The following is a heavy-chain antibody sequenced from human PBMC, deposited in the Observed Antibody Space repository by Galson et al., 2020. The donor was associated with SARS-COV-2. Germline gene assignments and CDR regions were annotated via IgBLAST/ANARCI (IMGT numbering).Heavy chain of an antibody. V-gene: IGHV3-53*01. CDR2: IFRGGTT. J-gene: IGHJ4*02. CDR1: GFTVSGSY. D-gene: IGHD6-19*01. Sequence: GGSLRLSCAASGFTVSGSYMSWVSQAPGTGLEWVSVIFRGGTTFYTDSVKGRFTISRDNSKNTLYLQMDSLRAEDTAVYYCARDLADVAGLAYWGQGTLVTVSS. CDR3: ARDLADVAGLAY.